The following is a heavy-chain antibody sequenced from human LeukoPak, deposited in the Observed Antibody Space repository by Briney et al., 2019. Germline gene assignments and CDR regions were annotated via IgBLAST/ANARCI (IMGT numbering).Heavy chain of an antibody. D-gene: IGHD3-3*01. CDR1: GYTFTGYY. J-gene: IGHJ4*02. Sequence: ASVKVSCKASGYTFTGYYMHWVRQAPGQGLERMGWINPNSGGTNYAQKFQGRVTMTRDTSISTAYMELSRLRSDDTAVYYCARGNREFLEWLSSFDYWGQGTLVTVSS. CDR2: INPNSGGT. CDR3: ARGNREFLEWLSSFDY. V-gene: IGHV1-2*02.